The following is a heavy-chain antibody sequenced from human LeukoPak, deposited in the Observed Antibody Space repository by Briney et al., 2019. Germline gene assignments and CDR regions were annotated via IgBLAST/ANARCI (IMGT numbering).Heavy chain of an antibody. J-gene: IGHJ4*02. V-gene: IGHV3-23*01. D-gene: IGHD2-15*01. CDR1: GFTFTNYG. CDR2: ITGSGGST. Sequence: GGSLRLSCAASGFTFTNYGMSWVRQAPGTGREWVSAITGSGGSTYYVDSVKGRFTIARDNSKNTLYLQMNSLRAEDTAVYFCARCSGGSCYSNPPDYWGQGTLVTVSS. CDR3: ARCSGGSCYSNPPDY.